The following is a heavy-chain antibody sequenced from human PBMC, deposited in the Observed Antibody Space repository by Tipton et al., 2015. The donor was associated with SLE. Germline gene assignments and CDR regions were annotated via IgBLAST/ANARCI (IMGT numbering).Heavy chain of an antibody. V-gene: IGHV3-66*02. J-gene: IGHJ3*02. Sequence: GSLRLSCAASGFTVSSNYMSWVRQAPGKGLEWVSVIYSGGSTYYADSVKGRFTISRDNSKNTLYLQMNSLRAEDTAMYYCAREDRAGAFDIWGQGTMVTVSS. D-gene: IGHD1-14*01. CDR1: GFTVSSNY. CDR2: IYSGGST. CDR3: AREDRAGAFDI.